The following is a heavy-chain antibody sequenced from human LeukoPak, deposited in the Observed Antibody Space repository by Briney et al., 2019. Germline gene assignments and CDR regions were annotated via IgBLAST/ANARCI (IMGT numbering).Heavy chain of an antibody. V-gene: IGHV1-69*05. D-gene: IGHD6-6*01. CDR3: ASGGYSSSSYFDY. CDR1: GYTFTSYD. Sequence: ASVKVSCKASGYTFTSYDINWVRQATGQGLEWMGRIIPIFGTANYAQKFQGRVTITTDESTSTAYMELSSLRSEDTAVYYCASGGYSSSSYFDYWGQGTLVTVSS. CDR2: IIPIFGTA. J-gene: IGHJ4*02.